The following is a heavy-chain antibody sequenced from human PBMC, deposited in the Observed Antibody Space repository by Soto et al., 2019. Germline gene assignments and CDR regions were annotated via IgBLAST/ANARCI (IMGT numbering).Heavy chain of an antibody. V-gene: IGHV3-23*01. CDR2: ISDSGGST. CDR3: PKADYGAYALDS. J-gene: IGHJ5*01. D-gene: IGHD4-17*01. CDR1: GSTFSSYA. Sequence: GGSLRLCCAAAGSTFSSYAVSWVRQAPGKGLEWVSGISDSGGSTYYADSVKGRFTISRDNSKNTLYLQMNSLRAEDTAVYYCPKADYGAYALDSWGHAPLVT.